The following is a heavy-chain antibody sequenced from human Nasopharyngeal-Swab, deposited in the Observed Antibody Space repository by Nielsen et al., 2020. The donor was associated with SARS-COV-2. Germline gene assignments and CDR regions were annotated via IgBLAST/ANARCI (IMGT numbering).Heavy chain of an antibody. CDR3: ARGVRVSGLLPVATYDY. J-gene: IGHJ4*02. V-gene: IGHV4-59*01. D-gene: IGHD4-23*01. CDR1: GGSISSYY. CDR2: IYYSGST. Sequence: SETLSLTCTVSGGSISSYYWSWIRQPPGKGLEWIGYIYYSGSTNYNPSRKSRVTTSVDTSTNQFSLKLSSVTAADTAVYYCARGVRVSGLLPVATYDYWGQGTLVTVSS.